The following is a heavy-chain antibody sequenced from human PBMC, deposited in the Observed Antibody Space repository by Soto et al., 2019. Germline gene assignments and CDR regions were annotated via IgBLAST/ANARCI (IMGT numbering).Heavy chain of an antibody. CDR1: GYSFTSYW. J-gene: IGHJ6*02. D-gene: IGHD6-19*01. Sequence: PGESLKISCKGSGYSFTSYWISWVRQMPGKGLEWMGRIDPSDSYTNYSPSFQGHVTISADKSISTAYLQWSSLKASDTAMYYCASPIAVAGIWYYYGMDVRGQGTTVTGSS. V-gene: IGHV5-10-1*01. CDR3: ASPIAVAGIWYYYGMDV. CDR2: IDPSDSYT.